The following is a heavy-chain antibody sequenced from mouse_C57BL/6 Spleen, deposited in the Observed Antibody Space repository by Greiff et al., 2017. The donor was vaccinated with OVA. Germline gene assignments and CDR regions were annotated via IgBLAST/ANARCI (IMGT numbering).Heavy chain of an antibody. CDR1: GYTFTSYW. CDR2: IDPSDSET. Sequence: VKLQQPGAELVRPGSSVKLSCKASGYTFTSYWMHWVKQRPIQGLEWIGNIDPSDSETHYNQKFKDKATLTVDKSSSTAYMQLSSLTSEDSAVYYCARDQGAMDYWGQGTSVTVSS. J-gene: IGHJ4*01. CDR3: ARDQGAMDY. V-gene: IGHV1-52*01.